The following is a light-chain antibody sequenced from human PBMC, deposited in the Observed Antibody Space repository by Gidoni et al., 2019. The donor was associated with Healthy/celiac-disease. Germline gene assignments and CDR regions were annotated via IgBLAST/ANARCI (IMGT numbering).Light chain of an antibody. J-gene: IGKJ1*01. Sequence: ETVMTQSPVTLSVSPGERATVSCRASQSVSNNLAWYQQRPGQAPRLLIYGASTRATGIPARFSGSGSGTEFTLTISSLQSEDFALYYCQQYNNWPRTFGQGTKVEVK. CDR1: QSVSNN. CDR3: QQYNNWPRT. CDR2: GAS. V-gene: IGKV3-15*01.